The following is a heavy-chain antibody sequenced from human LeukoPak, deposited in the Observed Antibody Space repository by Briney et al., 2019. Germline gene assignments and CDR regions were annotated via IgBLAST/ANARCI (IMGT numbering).Heavy chain of an antibody. CDR2: IYYSGRT. CDR1: GGSISSSSLY. V-gene: IGHV4-39*07. J-gene: IGHJ5*01. CDR3: ARLATPSTMAARGRSWFES. Sequence: SETLSLTCTVSGGSISSSSLYWGWIRQPPGTGLEWLGSIYYSGRTYYNPSLKSRVTISIDTSKNQFSLKLSSVTAADTAVYYCARLATPSTMAARGRSWFESWGQGTLVTVSS. D-gene: IGHD6-6*01.